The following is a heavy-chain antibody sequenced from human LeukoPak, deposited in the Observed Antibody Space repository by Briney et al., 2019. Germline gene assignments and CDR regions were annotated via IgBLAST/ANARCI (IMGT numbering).Heavy chain of an antibody. Sequence: ASVKVSCKVSGYTFTGYYMHWVRQAPGQGLEWMGWINPNSGGTNYAQKFQGWVTMTRDTSISTAYMELSRLRSDDTAVYYCARGSYSSSWYGFDGDYYYYMDVWGKGTTVTVSS. CDR1: GYTFTGYY. V-gene: IGHV1-2*04. CDR2: INPNSGGT. CDR3: ARGSYSSSWYGFDGDYYYYMDV. J-gene: IGHJ6*03. D-gene: IGHD6-13*01.